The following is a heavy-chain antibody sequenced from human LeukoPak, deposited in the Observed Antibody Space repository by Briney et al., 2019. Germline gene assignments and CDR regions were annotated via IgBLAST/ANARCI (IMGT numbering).Heavy chain of an antibody. J-gene: IGHJ4*02. CDR3: AKERAVDVQTWGYFDY. CDR1: GFTFSSYA. CDR2: ISGSGGST. D-gene: IGHD3-16*01. Sequence: GGSLRLSCAASGFTFSSYAMSWVRQAPGKGLEWVSAISGSGGSTYYADSVKGRFTISGDSSKNTLYLQMNSLRAEDTAVYYCAKERAVDVQTWGYFDYWGQGTLVTVSS. V-gene: IGHV3-23*01.